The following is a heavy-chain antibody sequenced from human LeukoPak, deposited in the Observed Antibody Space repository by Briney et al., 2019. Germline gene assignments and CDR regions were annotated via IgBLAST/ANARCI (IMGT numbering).Heavy chain of an antibody. CDR2: PSNDGVYT. CDR3: AKGRLPYCSGVRCYPFDN. Sequence: PGGSLRLSRTPSGFTFSSYVMTWVPPAPGKGLEWVANPSNDGVYTYEADYVRGRFTISRDNSKSTLQLQMNSLRVEDTAVYYGAKGRLPYCSGVRCYPFDNWGQGTLVTVSS. V-gene: IGHV3-23*01. CDR1: GFTFSSYV. D-gene: IGHD2-15*01. J-gene: IGHJ4*02.